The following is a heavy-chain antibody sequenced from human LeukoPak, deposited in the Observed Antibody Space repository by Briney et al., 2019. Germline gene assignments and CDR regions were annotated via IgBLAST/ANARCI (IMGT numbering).Heavy chain of an antibody. CDR2: INPNSGGT. Sequence: GASVKVSCKASGYTFTGYYMHWVRQAPGQGLEWMGRINPNSGGTNYAQKFQGRVTMTRDTSISTAYMELSRLRSDDTAVYYCARAPRHGEKHWFDPWGQGTLVTVSS. V-gene: IGHV1-2*06. D-gene: IGHD4-17*01. CDR3: ARAPRHGEKHWFDP. CDR1: GYTFTGYY. J-gene: IGHJ5*02.